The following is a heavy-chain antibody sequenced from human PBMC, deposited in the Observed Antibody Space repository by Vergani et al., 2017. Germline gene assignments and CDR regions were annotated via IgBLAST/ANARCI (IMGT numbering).Heavy chain of an antibody. CDR2: ISGSGVSA. CDR3: AKQYFVSGNYLFDY. J-gene: IGHJ4*02. Sequence: EVQLLEYGGGLVQPGGSLRLTCAASEFTFSNYAMNWVRQAPGKGLEWVSGISGSGVSAYYTDSVKGRFTISRDNSKNMLFLQMNNLRTEDTAIYYCAKQYFVSGNYLFDYWGQGTLVTVSS. CDR1: EFTFSNYA. V-gene: IGHV3-23*01. D-gene: IGHD3-10*01.